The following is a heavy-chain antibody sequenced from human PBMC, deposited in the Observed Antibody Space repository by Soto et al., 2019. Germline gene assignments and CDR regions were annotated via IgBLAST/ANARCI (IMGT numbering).Heavy chain of an antibody. V-gene: IGHV3-30-3*01. Sequence: PGGSLRLSCAASGFTFSSYAMHLVRQAPGKVLEWVAVISYDGSNKYYAVSVKGRFTISRDNSKNTLYLQMNSPRAEDTAVYYCVKDMVYWGQGALLTFAS. CDR3: VKDMVY. CDR2: ISYDGSNK. CDR1: GFTFSSYA. D-gene: IGHD3-10*01. J-gene: IGHJ4*02.